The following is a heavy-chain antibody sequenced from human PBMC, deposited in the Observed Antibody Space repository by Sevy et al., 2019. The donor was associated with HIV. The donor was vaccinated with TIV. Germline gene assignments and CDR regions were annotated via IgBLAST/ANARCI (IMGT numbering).Heavy chain of an antibody. CDR3: ASGLSVVPTKEVWFDP. CDR2: IGAYNGNK. V-gene: IGHV1-18*01. J-gene: IGHJ5*02. CDR1: GYTFSSYG. Sequence: ASVPVSCMASGYTFSSYGISWVRQAPGQELAWMGWIGAYNGNKKSAHKLQDRVTMSTDTSTSTAYMELTSLTEDNTAVYFCASGLSVVPTKEVWFDPWGQGTLVTVSS. D-gene: IGHD1-26*01.